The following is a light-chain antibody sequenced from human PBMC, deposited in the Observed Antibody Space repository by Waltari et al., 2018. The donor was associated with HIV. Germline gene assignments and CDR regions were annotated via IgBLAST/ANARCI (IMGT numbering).Light chain of an antibody. CDR3: CSYAGSYTYVV. V-gene: IGLV2-11*01. Sequence: QSALTQPRSVSGSPGQSVTMSCSGTSSAVGGYKYVSWYQQHPGKAPKLLIYDVNKRPSGVSDRFSGSKSGNTASLTISGLQVEDEADYYCCSYAGSYTYVVLGGGTKLTVL. CDR2: DVN. J-gene: IGLJ2*01. CDR1: SSAVGGYKY.